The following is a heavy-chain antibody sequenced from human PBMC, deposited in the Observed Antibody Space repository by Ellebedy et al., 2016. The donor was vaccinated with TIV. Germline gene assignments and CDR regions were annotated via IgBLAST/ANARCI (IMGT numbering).Heavy chain of an antibody. Sequence: MPSETLSLTCTVSGGSMRSYFWSWIRQAPGKGLEWIAYIHYTGSTNYNPSLKSRVTIPVDTSKNQFFLRLNSVTAADTAVYYCARAVGDSFAGNAFDLWGQGTSVTVSS. CDR2: IHYTGST. D-gene: IGHD2-21*01. J-gene: IGHJ3*01. V-gene: IGHV4-59*01. CDR3: ARAVGDSFAGNAFDL. CDR1: GGSMRSYF.